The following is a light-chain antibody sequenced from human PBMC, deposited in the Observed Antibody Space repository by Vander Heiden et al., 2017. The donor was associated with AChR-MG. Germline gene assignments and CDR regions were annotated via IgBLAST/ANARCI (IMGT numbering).Light chain of an antibody. J-gene: IGKJ1*01. CDR2: GAS. Sequence: EIVLTQSPGNLSLSPGEGASLSCRASQPLSNIYLAWYQQKPGQAPRLLISGASSRATGIPDRFSGSGFGTDFTLTISRLEPEDFAVYYCQQYSRSQTFGQGTKVEIK. CDR1: QPLSNIY. V-gene: IGKV3-20*01. CDR3: QQYSRSQT.